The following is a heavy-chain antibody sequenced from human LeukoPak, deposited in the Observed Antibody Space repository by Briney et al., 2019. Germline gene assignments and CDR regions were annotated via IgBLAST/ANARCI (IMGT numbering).Heavy chain of an antibody. D-gene: IGHD3-22*01. Sequence: HPGGSLRLSCAASGFTFSSYGMHWVRQAPGKGLEWVAVISYGGSNKYYADSVKGRFTISRDNSKNTLYLQMNSLRAEDTAVYYCAKDEGIYYDSSGYPGPWGQGTLVTVSS. CDR1: GFTFSSYG. V-gene: IGHV3-30*18. CDR2: ISYGGSNK. CDR3: AKDEGIYYDSSGYPGP. J-gene: IGHJ4*02.